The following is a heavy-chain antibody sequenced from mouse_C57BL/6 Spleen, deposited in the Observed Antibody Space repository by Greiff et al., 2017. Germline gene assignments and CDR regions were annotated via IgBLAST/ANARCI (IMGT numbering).Heavy chain of an antibody. J-gene: IGHJ2*01. D-gene: IGHD1-1*01. CDR2: IYPGSGNT. CDR1: GYSFTSYY. CDR3: ASPITTVVAPYFDY. Sequence: QVHVKQSGPELVKPGASVKISCKASGYSFTSYYIHWVKQRPGQGLEWIGWIYPGSGNTKYNEKFKGKATLTADTSSSTAYMQLSSLTSEDSAVYYCASPITTVVAPYFDYWGQGTTLTVSS. V-gene: IGHV1-66*01.